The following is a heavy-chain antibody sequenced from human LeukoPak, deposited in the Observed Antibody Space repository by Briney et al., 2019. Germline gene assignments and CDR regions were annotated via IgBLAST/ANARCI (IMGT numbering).Heavy chain of an antibody. D-gene: IGHD6-13*01. Sequence: GGSLRFCCAASGFTVSSNYMSWVRQAPGKGLEWGSVTYSGGRTYYADSVKGRVTISRDKSKNTLYLQMNSLRVEDTAVYYCAILTAAGRRTDFDSWGQGTLVTVSS. CDR1: GFTVSSNY. CDR2: TYSGGRT. CDR3: AILTAAGRRTDFDS. J-gene: IGHJ4*02. V-gene: IGHV3-53*05.